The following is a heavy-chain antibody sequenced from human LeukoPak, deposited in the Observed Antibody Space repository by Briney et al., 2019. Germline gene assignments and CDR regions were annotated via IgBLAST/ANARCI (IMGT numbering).Heavy chain of an antibody. CDR3: ARDGTAAGLYFDL. V-gene: IGHV3-7*01. D-gene: IGHD6-13*01. CDR2: IRQDGSEK. J-gene: IGHJ4*01. Sequence: PGGSLRLSCAASGFTFSSYWMSWVRQAPGKGLEWVASIRQDGSEKTYVDSVKGRFTISRDNTKSSLYLQMSSLTAEDTAVYYCARDGTAAGLYFDLWGQGTLVTVSS. CDR1: GFTFSSYW.